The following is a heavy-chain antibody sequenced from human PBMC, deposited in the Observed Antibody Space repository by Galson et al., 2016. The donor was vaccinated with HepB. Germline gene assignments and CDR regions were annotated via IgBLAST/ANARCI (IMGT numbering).Heavy chain of an antibody. V-gene: IGHV6-1*01. Sequence: CAISGDSVSSNSAAWNWIRQSPSRGLEWLGRTYYRSKWYNDYAVSVKSRIIVNPDTSKNQFSLQLNSGTPEGTAVYYCVEQRKGAPYGMDVWGQGTTVTASS. CDR3: VEQRKGAPYGMDV. D-gene: IGHD1/OR15-1a*01. CDR1: GDSVSSNSAA. CDR2: TYYRSKWYN. J-gene: IGHJ6*02.